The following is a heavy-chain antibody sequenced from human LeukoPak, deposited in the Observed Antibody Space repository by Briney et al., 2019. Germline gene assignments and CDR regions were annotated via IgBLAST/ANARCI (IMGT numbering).Heavy chain of an antibody. CDR3: ARDGSDFWSGYYGMDV. D-gene: IGHD3-3*01. CDR1: GFTFSSYW. CDR2: IKQDGSEK. V-gene: IGHV3-7*03. Sequence: GGSLRLSCAASGFTFSSYWMSWVRQAPGKGLEWVANIKQDGSEKYYVDSVKGRFTISRDNAKNSLYLQMNSLRAEDTAVYYCARDGSDFWSGYYGMDVWGQGTTVTVSS. J-gene: IGHJ6*02.